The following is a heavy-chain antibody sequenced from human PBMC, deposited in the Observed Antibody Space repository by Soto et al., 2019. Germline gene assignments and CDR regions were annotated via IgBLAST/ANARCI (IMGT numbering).Heavy chain of an antibody. Sequence: PSETLSLTCAVSGGSVTTGNWWGWVRQPPGRGLAWIGEVFHTGSTSYNPSLKSRVTLSVDKSKNQFSLKLSSVTAADTAVYYCVRLYCRGGACPYYYYSMDVWGQGTTVTVSS. J-gene: IGHJ6*02. D-gene: IGHD2-15*01. V-gene: IGHV4-4*02. CDR1: GGSVTTGNW. CDR2: VFHTGST. CDR3: VRLYCRGGACPYYYYSMDV.